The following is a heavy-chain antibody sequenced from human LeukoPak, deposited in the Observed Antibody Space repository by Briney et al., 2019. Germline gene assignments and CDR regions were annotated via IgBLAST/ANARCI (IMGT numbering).Heavy chain of an antibody. V-gene: IGHV3-21*01. CDR1: GFTFSSYS. Sequence: GGSLRLSCAASGFTFSSYSMNWVRQAPGKGLEWVSSISSSSSYIYYADSVKGRFTISRDNAKNSLYLQMNSLRAEDTAVYYCARVGATSGTLDYWGQGTLVTVSS. CDR2: ISSSSSYI. J-gene: IGHJ4*02. D-gene: IGHD1-26*01. CDR3: ARVGATSGTLDY.